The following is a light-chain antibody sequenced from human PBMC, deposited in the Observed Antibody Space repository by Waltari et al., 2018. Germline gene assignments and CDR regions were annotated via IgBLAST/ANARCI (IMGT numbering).Light chain of an antibody. CDR2: KNN. CDR1: SSNIGGNF. CDR3: AAWDDNLTGPL. J-gene: IGLJ3*02. Sequence: SVLTQPPSASGTPGQTVTIPCSGSSSNIGGNFVYWYQQLPGMAPQLLIYKNNQRPPGVPGRFPGSKSGTAASLAIGGLRSDDEAEYYCAAWDDNLTGPLFGGGTKVTVL. V-gene: IGLV1-47*01.